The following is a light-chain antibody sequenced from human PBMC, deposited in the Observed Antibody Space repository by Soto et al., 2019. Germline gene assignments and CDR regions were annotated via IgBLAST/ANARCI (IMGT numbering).Light chain of an antibody. Sequence: EIVLTQSPGTLSVSPGERASLSCRASQSVSSNYLAWYQQKPGQAPKVXIYRASIRATGIPDRFTGSGSGTDFTLTISRLEPEDFAVYYCQQYGSSPLTFGGGTKVDIK. CDR1: QSVSSNY. CDR3: QQYGSSPLT. V-gene: IGKV3-20*01. J-gene: IGKJ4*01. CDR2: RAS.